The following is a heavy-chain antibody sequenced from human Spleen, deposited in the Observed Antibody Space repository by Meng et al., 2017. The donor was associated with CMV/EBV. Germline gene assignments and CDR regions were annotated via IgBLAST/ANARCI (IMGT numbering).Heavy chain of an antibody. CDR2: TYYSGST. V-gene: IGHV4-39*07. Sequence: GSLRLSCTVSGGSISSSSYYWGWIRQPPGKGLEWIGSTYYSGSTYYNPSLKSRVTISVDTSKNQFSLKLSSVTAADTAVYYCASSKDWGQGTLVTVSS. D-gene: IGHD2-2*01. J-gene: IGHJ4*02. CDR3: ASSKD. CDR1: GGSISSSSYY.